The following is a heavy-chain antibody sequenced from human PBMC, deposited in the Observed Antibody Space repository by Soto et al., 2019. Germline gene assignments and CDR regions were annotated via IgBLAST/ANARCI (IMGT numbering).Heavy chain of an antibody. CDR1: GFTFKNYD. J-gene: IGHJ6*02. Sequence: PGGSLRLSCVCSGFTFKNYDMTWVRQAPGKGLEWVSTIARGDAATYYADSVKGRFTISRDNSKSTLYLQMNRLRAEDSAVYYCAKDPAVSEGGFYFLQKGMEVLGQGTTVTVSS. CDR2: IARGDAAT. V-gene: IGHV3-23*01. CDR3: AKDPAVSEGGFYFLQKGMEV. D-gene: IGHD3-16*01.